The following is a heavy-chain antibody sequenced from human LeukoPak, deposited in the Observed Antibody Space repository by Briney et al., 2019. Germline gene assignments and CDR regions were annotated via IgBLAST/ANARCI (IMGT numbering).Heavy chain of an antibody. J-gene: IGHJ4*02. D-gene: IGHD6-13*01. V-gene: IGHV4-59*08. CDR3: ARRASYSSSWSNYYFDY. CDR1: GGSISSYY. CDR2: IYYSGST. Sequence: SETLSLTCTVSGGSISSYYWSWIRQPPGKGLEGIGLIYYSGSTNYNPSLKSRVTISVDTSKNQFSLKLSSVTAADTAVYYCARRASYSSSWSNYYFDYWGQGTLVTVSS.